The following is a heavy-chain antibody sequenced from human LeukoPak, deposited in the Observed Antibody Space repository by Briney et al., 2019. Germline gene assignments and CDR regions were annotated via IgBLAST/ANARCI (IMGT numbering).Heavy chain of an antibody. D-gene: IGHD1-14*01. CDR1: GGSISSSSYY. CDR2: IYYSGST. V-gene: IGHV4-39*01. CDR3: ARHRKPSGRYFDY. Sequence: SETLSLTCTVSGGSISSSSYYWGWIRQPPGKGLERIGSIYYSGSTYYNPSLNSRVTISVDTSKNQFSLKLSSVTAADTAVYYCARHRKPSGRYFDYWGQGTLVTVSS. J-gene: IGHJ4*02.